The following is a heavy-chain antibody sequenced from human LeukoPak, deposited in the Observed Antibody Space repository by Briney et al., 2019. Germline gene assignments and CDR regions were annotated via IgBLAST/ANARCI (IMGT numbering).Heavy chain of an antibody. D-gene: IGHD6-13*01. Sequence: SETLSLTCTVSGGSISSYYWSWIRQPPGKGLEWIGYIHYSGSTNYNPSLKSRGTISVATSKNQFSLKLSSVTAADTAVYYCAREAPSTIAAAASNAFDIWGQGTMVTVSS. V-gene: IGHV4-59*01. CDR1: GGSISSYY. CDR3: AREAPSTIAAAASNAFDI. CDR2: IHYSGST. J-gene: IGHJ3*02.